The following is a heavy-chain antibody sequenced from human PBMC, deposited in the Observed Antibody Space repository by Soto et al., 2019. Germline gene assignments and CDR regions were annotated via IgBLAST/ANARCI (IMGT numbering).Heavy chain of an antibody. Sequence: QVQLQESGPGLVKPSETLSLTCTVSGGSISSYYWSWIRQPPGKGLEWIGYIYYSGSTNYNPSLKSRVTLSVDTSKNQFSLKLSSVTAADTAVYYCAREKRARYCSSTSCSYYYYYGMDVWGQGTTVTVSS. CDR3: AREKRARYCSSTSCSYYYYYGMDV. D-gene: IGHD2-2*01. V-gene: IGHV4-59*01. CDR1: GGSISSYY. J-gene: IGHJ6*02. CDR2: IYYSGST.